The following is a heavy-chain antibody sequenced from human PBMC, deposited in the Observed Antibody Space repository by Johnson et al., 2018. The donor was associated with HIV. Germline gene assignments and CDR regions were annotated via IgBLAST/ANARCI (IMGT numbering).Heavy chain of an antibody. CDR3: AKEATDSAFDI. CDR2: LSSDGSST. V-gene: IGHV3-20*04. Sequence: VQLVESGGGVVRPGGSLRLSCAASGFTIDDYAMSWVRQAPGKGLVLVSRLSSDGSSTRYADSVKDGFPISRDNAKNSLYLQMNSLRAEDTALYYCAKEATDSAFDIWGQGTMVTVSS. D-gene: IGHD1-14*01. J-gene: IGHJ3*02. CDR1: GFTIDDYA.